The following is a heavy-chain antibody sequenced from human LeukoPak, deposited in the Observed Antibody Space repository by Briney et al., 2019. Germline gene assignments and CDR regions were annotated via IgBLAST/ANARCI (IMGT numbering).Heavy chain of an antibody. Sequence: SETLSLTCSVSGGSVSTYYWSWIRQPPGKGLEWVGSVHESGSSNSNSSLKSRVTISLDTSKNRFSLKLSSVTAADTAVYYCARRYGSGSSGTFDYWGQGTLVTVSS. V-gene: IGHV4-59*02. CDR1: GGSVSTYY. D-gene: IGHD3-10*01. J-gene: IGHJ4*02. CDR2: VHESGSS. CDR3: ARRYGSGSSGTFDY.